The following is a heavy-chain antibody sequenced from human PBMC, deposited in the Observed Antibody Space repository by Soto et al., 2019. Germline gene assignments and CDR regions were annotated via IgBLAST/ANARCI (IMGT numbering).Heavy chain of an antibody. CDR1: GGTFSSYA. D-gene: IGHD6-19*01. V-gene: IGHV1-69*06. J-gene: IGHJ4*02. CDR2: IIPIFGTA. Sequence: SVKVSCKASGGTFSSYAISWVRQAPGQGLEWMGGIIPIFGTANYAQKFQGRVTITADKSTSTAYMELSSLRSEDTAVYYCASVGRSGWYTRFDYWGQGIPVTVAS. CDR3: ASVGRSGWYTRFDY.